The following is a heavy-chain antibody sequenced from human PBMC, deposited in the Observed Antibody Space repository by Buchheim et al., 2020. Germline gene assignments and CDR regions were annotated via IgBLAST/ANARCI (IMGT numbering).Heavy chain of an antibody. Sequence: QAQLVESGGGLVNPGGSLKVSCAASGFFFSGSFMTWIRQAPGKGLELISWISDTASDIYYADSVKGRFTISRDNAKNSVYLEMNSLRADDTAVYYCVRVADSSFDYWGQGTL. CDR2: ISDTASDI. CDR3: VRVADSSFDY. CDR1: GFFFSGSF. D-gene: IGHD6-13*01. V-gene: IGHV3-11*01. J-gene: IGHJ4*02.